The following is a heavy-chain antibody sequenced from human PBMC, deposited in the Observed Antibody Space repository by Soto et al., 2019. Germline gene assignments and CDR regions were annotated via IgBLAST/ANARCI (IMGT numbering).Heavy chain of an antibody. Sequence: LRLSFAASGFSFGSYALSWVRQAPGKGLEWVSTISGSDGKTFYADSVRGRFSISRDTSQSTLYLQMNSLRADDTAMYYCARWSYLDYWGQGTRVTVSS. CDR3: ARWSYLDY. CDR2: ISGSDGKT. V-gene: IGHV3-23*01. CDR1: GFSFGSYA. J-gene: IGHJ4*02. D-gene: IGHD3-3*01.